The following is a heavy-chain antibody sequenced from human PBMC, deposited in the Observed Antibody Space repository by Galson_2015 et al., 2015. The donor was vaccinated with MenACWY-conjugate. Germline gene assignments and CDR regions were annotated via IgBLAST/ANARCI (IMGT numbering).Heavy chain of an antibody. V-gene: IGHV3-48*01. CDR3: ASRDSSSWYRQYFHH. Sequence: SLRLSCAASGFTFSSYSMNWVRQAPGKGLEWVSYIRDSSSTKNYADSVKGRFTISRDNAKNSLYLQMNSLGAEDTAVYYCASRDSSSWYRQYFHHWSQGTLVTVSS. J-gene: IGHJ1*01. CDR2: IRDSSSTK. CDR1: GFTFSSYS. D-gene: IGHD6-13*01.